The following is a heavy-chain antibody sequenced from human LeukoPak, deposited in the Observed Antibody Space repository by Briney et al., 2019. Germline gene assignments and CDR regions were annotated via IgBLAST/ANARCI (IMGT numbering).Heavy chain of an antibody. Sequence: GGSLRLSCAASGFTFSSYWMSWVRQAPGKGLEWVSAISDDGGSTYYADSVKGRFTISRDNSKNTLYLQMNSLRAEDTAIYYCAKVLITVFGVVRYDAFDVWGQGTMVTVSS. V-gene: IGHV3-23*01. CDR3: AKVLITVFGVVRYDAFDV. CDR1: GFTFSSYW. D-gene: IGHD3-3*01. CDR2: ISDDGGST. J-gene: IGHJ3*01.